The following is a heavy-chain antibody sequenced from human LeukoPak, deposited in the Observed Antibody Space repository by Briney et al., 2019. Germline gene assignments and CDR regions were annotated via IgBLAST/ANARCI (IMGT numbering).Heavy chain of an antibody. Sequence: GASVNVSCKASGYTFTSYAMNWVRQAPGQGLEWMGWINTNTGNPTYAQGFTGRFVFSLDTSVSTAYLQISSLKAEDTAVYYCARQMVRGVIGSGMDVWGQGTTVTVSS. J-gene: IGHJ6*02. CDR3: ARQMVRGVIGSGMDV. V-gene: IGHV7-4-1*02. D-gene: IGHD3-10*01. CDR1: GYTFTSYA. CDR2: INTNTGNP.